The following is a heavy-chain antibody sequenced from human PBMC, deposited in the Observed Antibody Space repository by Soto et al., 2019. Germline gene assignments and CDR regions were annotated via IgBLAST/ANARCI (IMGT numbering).Heavy chain of an antibody. V-gene: IGHV3-48*01. CDR1: GFTFSSYS. J-gene: IGHJ6*03. D-gene: IGHD3-3*01. CDR3: ARDYDFWSGYHTDYYYYYYMDV. CDR2: ISSSSSTI. Sequence: GGSLRLSCAASGFTFSSYSMNWVXXXXXXXXXXXXYISSSSSTIYYADSVKGRFTISRDNAKNSLYLQMNSLRAEDTAVYYCARDYDFWSGYHTDYYYYYYMDVWGKGTTVTVSS.